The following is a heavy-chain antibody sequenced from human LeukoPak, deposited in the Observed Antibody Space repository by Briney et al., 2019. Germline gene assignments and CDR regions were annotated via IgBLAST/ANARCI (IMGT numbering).Heavy chain of an antibody. D-gene: IGHD4-11*01. CDR3: AAMTTATRYFDY. Sequence: GGSLRLSCAASGFTFDDYAMHWVRQAPGKGLEWVSLISGDGGSTYYADSVKGRFTISRDNSKNTLYLQMNSLRAEDTAVYYCAAMTTATRYFDYWGQGTLVTVSS. J-gene: IGHJ4*02. V-gene: IGHV3-43*02. CDR1: GFTFDDYA. CDR2: ISGDGGST.